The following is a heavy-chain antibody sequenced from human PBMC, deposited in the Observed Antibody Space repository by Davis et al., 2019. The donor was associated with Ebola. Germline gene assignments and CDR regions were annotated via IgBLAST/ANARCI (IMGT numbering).Heavy chain of an antibody. D-gene: IGHD6-19*01. V-gene: IGHV3-48*03. Sequence: GGSLRLSCAASGFTFSSYEMNWVRQAPGKGLEWVSYISSSGSIIYYADSVKGRFTISRDNAKNSLYLQMNSLRAEDTAVYYCARFSIAVADLLYYYYYGMDVWGQGTTVTVSS. CDR1: GFTFSSYE. CDR2: ISSSGSII. CDR3: ARFSIAVADLLYYYYYGMDV. J-gene: IGHJ6*02.